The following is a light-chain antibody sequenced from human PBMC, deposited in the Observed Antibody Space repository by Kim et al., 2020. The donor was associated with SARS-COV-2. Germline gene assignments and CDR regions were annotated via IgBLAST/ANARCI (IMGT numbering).Light chain of an antibody. Sequence: VALGQKVRITCQGDSLRSYYATWYQQKPGQAPILVIYGKNNRPSAIPDRFSGSSSGNTASLTITGTQAGDEADYYCNSRDSNDNVVFGGGTQLTVL. CDR3: NSRDSNDNVV. J-gene: IGLJ2*01. V-gene: IGLV3-19*01. CDR1: SLRSYY. CDR2: GKN.